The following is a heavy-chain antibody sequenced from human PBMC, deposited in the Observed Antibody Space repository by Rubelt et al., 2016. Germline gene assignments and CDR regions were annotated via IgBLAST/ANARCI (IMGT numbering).Heavy chain of an antibody. Sequence: GGGVVQPGRSLRLSCAASGFTFSNHGMHWVRQAPDKGLEWMAVISFDGSNKFYADSVKGRFTISRDNSKNTLYLQVDSLRAEDTALYFCAKEPAVAGRGFDYWGQGTLVTVSS. CDR3: AKEPAVAGRGFDY. J-gene: IGHJ4*02. D-gene: IGHD6-19*01. CDR1: GFTFSNHG. CDR2: ISFDGSNK. V-gene: IGHV3-30*18.